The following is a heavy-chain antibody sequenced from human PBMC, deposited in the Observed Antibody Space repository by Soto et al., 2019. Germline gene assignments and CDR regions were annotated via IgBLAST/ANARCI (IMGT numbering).Heavy chain of an antibody. D-gene: IGHD4-17*01. Sequence: QVQLQESGPGLVKPSQTLSLTCTVSGGSISSGGYYWSWIRQHPGKGLEWIGYIYYSGSTYYNPSHRSRVTISVETSKNQCSLKLSSVTAADTAVYYCARRSSGTTVYYWGQGTLVTVSS. CDR3: ARRSSGTTVYY. V-gene: IGHV4-31*03. CDR2: IYYSGST. CDR1: GGSISSGGYY. J-gene: IGHJ4*02.